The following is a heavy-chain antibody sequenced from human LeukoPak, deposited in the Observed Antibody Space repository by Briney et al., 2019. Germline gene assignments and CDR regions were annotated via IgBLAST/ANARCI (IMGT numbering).Heavy chain of an antibody. CDR2: ISYDGSKK. CDR3: ARPLTPFWFFDAFDI. V-gene: IGHV3-30*04. CDR1: GFTFSNHA. J-gene: IGHJ3*02. D-gene: IGHD3/OR15-3a*01. Sequence: PGGSLRLSCAASGFTFSNHAMDWVRRAPGKGLEWVAVISYDGSKKYYADSVKGRFTISRDNSRNTLDLQMNSLRAEDAAVYYCARPLTPFWFFDAFDICGQGTLVTVSS.